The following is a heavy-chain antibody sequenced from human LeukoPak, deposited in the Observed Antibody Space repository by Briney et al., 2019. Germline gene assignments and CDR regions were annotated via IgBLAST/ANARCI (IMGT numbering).Heavy chain of an antibody. Sequence: GGSLRLSCAASGFTFSSYGMHWVRQAPGKGLEWVAVISYDGSNKYYADSVKGRFTISRDNSKNALYLQMNSLRAEDTAVYYCARDHFDYWGQGTLVTVSS. J-gene: IGHJ4*02. CDR2: ISYDGSNK. V-gene: IGHV3-30*03. CDR1: GFTFSSYG. CDR3: ARDHFDY.